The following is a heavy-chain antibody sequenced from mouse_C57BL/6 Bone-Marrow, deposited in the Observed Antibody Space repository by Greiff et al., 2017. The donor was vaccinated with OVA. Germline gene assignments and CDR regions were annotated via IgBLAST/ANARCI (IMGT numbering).Heavy chain of an antibody. CDR3: ARSYGNYDY. V-gene: IGHV1-50*01. D-gene: IGHD2-1*01. J-gene: IGHJ2*01. Sequence: VQLQQPGAELVKPGASVKLSCKASGYTFTSYWMQWVKQRPGQGLEWIGEIDPSDSYTNYNQKFKGKATLTVDTSSSTAYMQLSSLTSEDSAVYYCARSYGNYDYWGQGTTLTVSS. CDR1: GYTFTSYW. CDR2: IDPSDSYT.